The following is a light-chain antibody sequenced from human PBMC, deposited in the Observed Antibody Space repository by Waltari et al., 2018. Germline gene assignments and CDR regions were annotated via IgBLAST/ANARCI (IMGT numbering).Light chain of an antibody. J-gene: IGKJ4*01. Sequence: DIVMTQSPASLAVSLGERAPLSCKSSQSIFRSSTNKNHLAWYQQKPGQPPKLLIYWASTRESGVPDRFSGSGSGTDFTLTISGLQAEDVAVYYCHQYYSSPLAFGGGTKVEIK. CDR3: HQYYSSPLA. CDR1: QSIFRSSTNKNH. V-gene: IGKV4-1*01. CDR2: WAS.